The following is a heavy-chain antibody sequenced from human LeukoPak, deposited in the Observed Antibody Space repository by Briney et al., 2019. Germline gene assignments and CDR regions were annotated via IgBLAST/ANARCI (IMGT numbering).Heavy chain of an antibody. J-gene: IGHJ5*02. D-gene: IGHD3-10*01. CDR2: IYSGGST. V-gene: IGHV3-53*01. CDR3: ARAKGVRERGWFDP. Sequence: GGSLRLSCAASGFTVSSNYMSWVRQAPGKGLEWVSVIYSGGSTYYADSVKGRFTISRDNSKNALYLQMSSLRAEDTAVYYCARAKGVRERGWFDPWGQGTLVTVSS. CDR1: GFTVSSNY.